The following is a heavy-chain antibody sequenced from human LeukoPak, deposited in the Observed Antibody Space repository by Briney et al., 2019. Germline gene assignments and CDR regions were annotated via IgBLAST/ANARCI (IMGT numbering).Heavy chain of an antibody. D-gene: IGHD4-17*01. CDR2: ISSSSSYI. Sequence: GGFLRLSCAASGFTFSSYSMNWVRQAPGKGLEWVSSISSSSSYIYYADSVKGRFTISRDNAKNSLYLQMNSLRAEDTAVYYCASPPGDYNYWGQGTLVTVSS. CDR1: GFTFSSYS. CDR3: ASPPGDYNY. J-gene: IGHJ4*02. V-gene: IGHV3-21*01.